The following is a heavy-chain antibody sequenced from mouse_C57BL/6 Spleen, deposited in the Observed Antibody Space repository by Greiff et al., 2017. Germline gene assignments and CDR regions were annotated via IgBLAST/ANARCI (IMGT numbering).Heavy chain of an antibody. CDR1: GYTFTDYY. CDR3: AREGGEDKTFAY. D-gene: IGHD3-3*01. CDR2: INPYNGGT. V-gene: IGHV1-19*01. J-gene: IGHJ3*01. Sequence: DVKLQESGPVLVKPGASVKMSCKASGYTFTDYYMNWVKQSHGKSLEWIGVINPYNGGTSYNQKFKGKATLTVDKSSSTAYMELNSLTSEDSAVYYCAREGGEDKTFAYWGQGTLVTVSA.